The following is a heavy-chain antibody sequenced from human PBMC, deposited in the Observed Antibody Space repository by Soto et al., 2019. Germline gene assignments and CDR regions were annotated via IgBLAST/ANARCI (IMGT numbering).Heavy chain of an antibody. CDR1: GGSFSGYY. J-gene: IGHJ4*02. V-gene: IGHV4-34*01. CDR2: INHSGST. Sequence: QVQLQQWGAGLLKPSETLSLTCAVYGGSFSGYYWSWIRQPPGKGLEWIGEINHSGSTNYNPSLKSRVTISVDTSKNQFSLKLSSVTAADTAVYYCARTGSSWDADYWGQGTLVTVSS. D-gene: IGHD6-13*01. CDR3: ARTGSSWDADY.